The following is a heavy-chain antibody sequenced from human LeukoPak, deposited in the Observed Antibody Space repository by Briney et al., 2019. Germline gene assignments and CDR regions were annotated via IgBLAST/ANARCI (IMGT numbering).Heavy chain of an antibody. V-gene: IGHV3-74*01. D-gene: IGHD5-18*01. CDR2: INSDGSIT. CDR1: GLTLTTYW. Sequence: GGPLRLSCAASGLTLTTYWMNWVRQAPGKELVWVSHINSDGSITSYADSVKGRFTISRDNAKNTLYLQMNGLRAEDTAVYYCARDAVDTANAVWGQGTTVTVSS. CDR3: ARDAVDTANAV. J-gene: IGHJ6*02.